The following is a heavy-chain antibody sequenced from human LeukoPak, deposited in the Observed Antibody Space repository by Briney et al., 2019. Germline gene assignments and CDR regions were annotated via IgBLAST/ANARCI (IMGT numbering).Heavy chain of an antibody. CDR3: AKQAVTTVADY. D-gene: IGHD4-17*01. Sequence: GGSLRLSCAASGFTFSTYAMSWVCQAPGKGLEWVSAIDSGGNTYSADSVKGRFTTSRDNSKNTLYLQMDSLRVEDTAVYYCAKQAVTTVADYWGQGTLVTVSS. V-gene: IGHV3-23*01. CDR1: GFTFSTYA. CDR2: IDSGGNT. J-gene: IGHJ4*02.